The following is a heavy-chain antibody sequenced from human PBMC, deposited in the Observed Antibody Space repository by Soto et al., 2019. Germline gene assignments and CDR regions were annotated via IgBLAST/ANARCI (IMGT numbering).Heavy chain of an antibody. CDR1: GFTFDDYG. CDR3: AKVSTTHTFGPLDP. J-gene: IGHJ5*02. V-gene: IGHV3-9*01. CDR2: ISWNSGSI. Sequence: DVQLVESGGGLVQPGRSVSLSCAASGFTFDDYGMHWVRQAPGKGLEWVSGISWNSGSIGYADSVKGRFIISRDNAKNSLYLQMNNLRPEDTAFYFCAKVSTTHTFGPLDPWGQGTLVTVSS. D-gene: IGHD1-1*01.